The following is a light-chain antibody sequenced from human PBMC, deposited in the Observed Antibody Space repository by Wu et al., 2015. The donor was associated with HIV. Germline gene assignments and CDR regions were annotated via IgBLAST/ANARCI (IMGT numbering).Light chain of an antibody. J-gene: IGKJ3*01. Sequence: EIVLTQSPDTLSLSPGERATLSCRASQSVSSYLAWYQQKAGQAPRLLIYGVSTRATGIPDRFSGSGSGTDFTLTISRLEPEDFAVYYCQQYGSSPFTFGPGTKVDIK. CDR3: QQYGSSPFT. CDR2: GVS. V-gene: IGKV3-20*01. CDR1: QSVSSY.